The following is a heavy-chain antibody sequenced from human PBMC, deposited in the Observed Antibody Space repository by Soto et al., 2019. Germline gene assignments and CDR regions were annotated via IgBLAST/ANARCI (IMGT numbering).Heavy chain of an antibody. J-gene: IGHJ4*02. CDR2: INAGNGNT. CDR1: GYTFNRYG. Sequence: ASVKVSCKASGYTFNRYGISWVRQAPGQRLEWMGWINAGNGNTKYSQKFQGRVTITRDTSASTAYMELSSLRSEDTAVYYCARDLGGWPDYWGQGTLVTVSS. V-gene: IGHV1-3*01. D-gene: IGHD2-15*01. CDR3: ARDLGGWPDY.